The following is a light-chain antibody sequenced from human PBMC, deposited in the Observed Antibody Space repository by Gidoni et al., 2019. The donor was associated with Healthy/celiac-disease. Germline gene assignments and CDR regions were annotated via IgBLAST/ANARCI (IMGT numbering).Light chain of an antibody. J-gene: IGLJ3*02. CDR2: EVS. CDR3: SSYTSSSTNWV. Sequence: QSALTQPPSVSGSHGQSVTISCTGTSSDVGSYNRVSWYQQPPGTAPKLMIYEVSNRPSGVPDRFSGSKSGNTASLTISGLQAEDEADYYCSSYTSSSTNWVFGGGTKLTVL. CDR1: SSDVGSYNR. V-gene: IGLV2-18*02.